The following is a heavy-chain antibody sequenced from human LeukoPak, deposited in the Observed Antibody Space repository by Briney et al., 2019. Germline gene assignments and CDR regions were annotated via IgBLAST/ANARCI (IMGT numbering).Heavy chain of an antibody. CDR3: ARAEYYYDSSGYVHFDY. V-gene: IGHV3-74*01. CDR1: GFTFSSYW. CDR2: INGDGSST. D-gene: IGHD3-22*01. Sequence: GGSLRLSCAASGFTFSSYWMHWVRQAPGKGLVWVSRINGDGSSTSYADSVKGRFTISRDNAKNTLYLQMNSLRAEDTAVYYCARAEYYYDSSGYVHFDYWGQGTLVTVSS. J-gene: IGHJ4*02.